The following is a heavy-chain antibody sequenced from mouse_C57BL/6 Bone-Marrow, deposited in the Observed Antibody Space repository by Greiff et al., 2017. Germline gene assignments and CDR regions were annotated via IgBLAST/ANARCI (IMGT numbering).Heavy chain of an antibody. CDR3: ARRDYDWYWYFDV. Sequence: VKLQQSGAELARPGASVKLSCKASGYTFTSYGISWVKQRTGQGLEWIGEIYPRSGNTYYNEKFKGKATLTADKSSSTAYMELRSLTSEDSAVYFCARRDYDWYWYFDVWGTGTTVTVAS. CDR2: IYPRSGNT. J-gene: IGHJ1*03. CDR1: GYTFTSYG. V-gene: IGHV1-81*01. D-gene: IGHD2-4*01.